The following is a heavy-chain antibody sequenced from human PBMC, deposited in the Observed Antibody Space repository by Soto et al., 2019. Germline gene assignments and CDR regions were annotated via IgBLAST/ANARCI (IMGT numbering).Heavy chain of an antibody. J-gene: IGHJ6*02. V-gene: IGHV3-23*01. Sequence: LILSCAASGFTFSSYAMSWVRQAPGKGLEWVSAISGSGGSTYYADSVKGRFTISRDNSKNTLYLQMNSLRAEDTAVYYCAKGAPDYDFWSGPVAYYYGMDVWGQGTTVTVSS. CDR2: ISGSGGST. D-gene: IGHD3-3*01. CDR3: AKGAPDYDFWSGPVAYYYGMDV. CDR1: GFTFSSYA.